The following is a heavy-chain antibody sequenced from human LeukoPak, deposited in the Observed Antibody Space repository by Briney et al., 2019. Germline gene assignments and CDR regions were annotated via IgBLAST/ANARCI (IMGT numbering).Heavy chain of an antibody. J-gene: IGHJ4*02. CDR1: GFTFSGSA. CDR3: TSTAPAEGY. Sequence: GGSLRLSCAASGFTFSGSAMHWVRQASGKGLEWVGRIRSKANSYATAYAASVKGRFTISRDDSKNTAYLQMNSLKTEDTAVYYCTSTAPAEGYWGQGTLVTVSS. V-gene: IGHV3-73*01. CDR2: IRSKANSYAT. D-gene: IGHD2-21*02.